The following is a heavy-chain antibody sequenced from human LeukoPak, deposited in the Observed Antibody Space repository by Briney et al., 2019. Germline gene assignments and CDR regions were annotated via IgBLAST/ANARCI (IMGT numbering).Heavy chain of an antibody. J-gene: IGHJ6*03. Sequence: ASVKVSCKASGYTFTSYAMHWVRQAPGQRLEWMGWINAGNGNTKYSQKFQGRVTITRDTSASTAYMELSSLRSEDTAVYYCARVTRVVTATYYMDVWGKGTTVTVSS. CDR2: INAGNGNT. D-gene: IGHD2-2*01. V-gene: IGHV1-3*01. CDR1: GYTFTSYA. CDR3: ARVTRVVTATYYMDV.